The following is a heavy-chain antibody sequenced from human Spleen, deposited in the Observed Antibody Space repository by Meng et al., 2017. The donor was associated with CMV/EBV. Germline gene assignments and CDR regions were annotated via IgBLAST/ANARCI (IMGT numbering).Heavy chain of an antibody. J-gene: IGHJ1*01. CDR1: GGSFSSYA. D-gene: IGHD3-22*01. CDR3: ARERGYYDSSGYFSQH. CDR2: IIPIIATA. Sequence: SGGSFSSYASSWVRQAPGQGLEWMGGIIPIIATADYAQKFQGRVTITTDESTSTAYMELSSLRSEDTAVYYCARERGYYDSSGYFSQHWGQGTLVTVS. V-gene: IGHV1-69*05.